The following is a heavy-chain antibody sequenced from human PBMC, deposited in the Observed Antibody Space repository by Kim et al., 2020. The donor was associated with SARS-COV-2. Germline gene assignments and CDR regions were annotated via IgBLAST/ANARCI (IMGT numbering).Heavy chain of an antibody. CDR3: ARGRGDIVVVVAAMNYFDY. CDR2: IIHSGST. J-gene: IGHJ4*02. V-gene: IGHV4-34*01. CDR1: GGSFSGYY. D-gene: IGHD2-15*01. Sequence: SETLSLTCAVYGGSFSGYYWSWIRQPPGKGLEWIGEIIHSGSTNYNPSLKSRVTISVDTSKNQFSLKLSSVTAADTAVYYCARGRGDIVVVVAAMNYFDYWGQGTLVTVSS.